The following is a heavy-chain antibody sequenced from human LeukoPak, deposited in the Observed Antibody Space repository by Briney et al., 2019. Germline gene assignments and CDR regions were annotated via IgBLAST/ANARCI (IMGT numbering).Heavy chain of an antibody. V-gene: IGHV3-23*01. CDR2: ISGSGGST. CDR3: AKGGLGYYDSSRSDFDY. J-gene: IGHJ4*02. CDR1: GFTFSSYA. D-gene: IGHD3-22*01. Sequence: GGSLRLSCAASGFTFSSYAMSWVRQAPGKGLEWVSAISGSGGSTYYADSVKGRFTISRDNSKNTLYLQMNSLRAEDTAVYYCAKGGLGYYDSSRSDFDYWGQGTLVTVSS.